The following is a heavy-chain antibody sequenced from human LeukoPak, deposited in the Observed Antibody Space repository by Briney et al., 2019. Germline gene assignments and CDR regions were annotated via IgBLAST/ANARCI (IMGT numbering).Heavy chain of an antibody. CDR2: ICWNSGSI. CDR3: AKDDRPEYPSAFDI. D-gene: IGHD6-6*01. Sequence: GGSLRLSCAVSGFTFYVYAMHWVRHAPGKGLEWVSGICWNSGSIVYADSVKRRFTIFRDNAKNSLYLHMNRLRAEDTAFYFFAKDDRPEYPSAFDIWGQGTMVTVSS. V-gene: IGHV3-9*01. J-gene: IGHJ3*02. CDR1: GFTFYVYA.